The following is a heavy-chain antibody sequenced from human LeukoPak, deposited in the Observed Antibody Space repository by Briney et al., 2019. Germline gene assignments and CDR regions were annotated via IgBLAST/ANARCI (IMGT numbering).Heavy chain of an antibody. D-gene: IGHD1-26*01. Sequence: ASVKVSCKASGYTFTSYYMHWVRQAPGQGLEWMGIINPSGGSTTYAQKFRGRVTITSDRSVSTAYMELSILRSEDMVVYSLTSTWGLWGQGILVTVSS. V-gene: IGHV1-46*01. CDR1: GYTFTSYY. CDR3: TSTWGL. CDR2: INPSGGST. J-gene: IGHJ4*02.